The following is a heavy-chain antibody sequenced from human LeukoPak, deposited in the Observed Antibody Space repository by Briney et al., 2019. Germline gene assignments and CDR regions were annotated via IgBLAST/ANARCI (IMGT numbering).Heavy chain of an antibody. D-gene: IGHD2-15*01. CDR3: ARRAGEYSHPYDY. J-gene: IGHJ4*02. Sequence: GGSLRLSCTVSGFTVSSNSWSWVRQAPGKGLEWVSFIDSGGNTHYSDSVEGRFTISRDNSKNTLYLQMNSLRAEDTAIYYCARRAGEYSHPYDYWGQGTLVTVSS. CDR2: IDSGGNT. V-gene: IGHV3-53*01. CDR1: GFTVSSNS.